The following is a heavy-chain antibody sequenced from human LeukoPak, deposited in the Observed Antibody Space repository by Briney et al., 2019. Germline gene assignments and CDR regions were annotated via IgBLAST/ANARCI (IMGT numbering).Heavy chain of an antibody. CDR1: GFTFGSYA. D-gene: IGHD6-19*01. J-gene: IGHJ4*02. Sequence: PGGSLRLSCAASGFTFGSYAMYWIRQAPGKGLEWVSGLSGSGGSTFYADSVKGRFTISRDNSENTVYLQMNSLRADDTAVYYCAKTTAGYSSGRYPGWPVDYWGQGTLVTVSS. CDR2: LSGSGGST. CDR3: AKTTAGYSSGRYPGWPVDY. V-gene: IGHV3-23*01.